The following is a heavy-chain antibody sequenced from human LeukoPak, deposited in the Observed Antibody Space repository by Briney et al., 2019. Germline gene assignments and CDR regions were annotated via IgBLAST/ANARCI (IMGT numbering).Heavy chain of an antibody. J-gene: IGHJ4*02. D-gene: IGHD6-19*01. V-gene: IGHV3-15*01. CDR3: TTVPDAGYSSGWYKYYFDY. Sequence: GGSLRLSCAASGFTFSDYYMSWIRQAPGKGLEWVGRIKSKTDGGTTDYAAPVKGRFTISRDDSKNTLYLQMNSLKTEDTAVYYCTTVPDAGYSSGWYKYYFDYWGQGTLVTVSS. CDR2: IKSKTDGGTT. CDR1: GFTFSDYY.